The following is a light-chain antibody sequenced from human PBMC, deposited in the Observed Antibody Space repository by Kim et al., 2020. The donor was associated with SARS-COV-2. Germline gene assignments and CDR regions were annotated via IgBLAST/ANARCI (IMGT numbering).Light chain of an antibody. J-gene: IGKJ5*01. CDR3: QQFYNWPPIT. CDR1: QSVGSN. Sequence: SPGESATLSCRASQSVGSNLAWYQQKPGQAPRLLLYGASTRATGIPARFSGSGSGTEFTLTISSLQSEDVAVYYCQQFYNWPPITFGQGTRLEIK. CDR2: GAS. V-gene: IGKV3-15*01.